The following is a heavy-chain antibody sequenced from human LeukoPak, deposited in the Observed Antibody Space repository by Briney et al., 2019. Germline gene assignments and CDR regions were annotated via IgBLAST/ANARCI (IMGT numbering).Heavy chain of an antibody. CDR3: ARTGALGRDGYKSFDY. J-gene: IGHJ4*02. V-gene: IGHV4-39*07. Sequence: SETLSLTCSVSGDSISSSSFYWGWIRQPPGKGLEWIGSISYTGSTYYNPSLKSRVTISVDTSKNQFSLKLSSVTAADTAVYYCARTGALGRDGYKSFDYWGQGTLVTVSS. CDR2: ISYTGST. D-gene: IGHD5-24*01. CDR1: GDSISSSSFY.